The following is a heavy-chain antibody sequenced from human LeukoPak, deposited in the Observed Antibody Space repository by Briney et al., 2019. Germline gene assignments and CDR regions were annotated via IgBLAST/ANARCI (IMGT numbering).Heavy chain of an antibody. D-gene: IGHD3-22*01. Sequence: SVKVSCKASGGTFSSYAISWVRQAPGQGLEWMGGIIPIFGTANYAQKFQGRVTITADKSTSTAYVELSSLRSEDTAVYYCASGTTYYYDSSGYSFNYWGQGTLVTVSS. CDR1: GGTFSSYA. CDR3: ASGTTYYYDSSGYSFNY. V-gene: IGHV1-69*06. CDR2: IIPIFGTA. J-gene: IGHJ4*02.